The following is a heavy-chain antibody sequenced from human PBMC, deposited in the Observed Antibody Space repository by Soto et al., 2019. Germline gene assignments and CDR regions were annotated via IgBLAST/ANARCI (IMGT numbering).Heavy chain of an antibody. D-gene: IGHD3-22*01. CDR1: GGSISSGGYS. CDR2: IYHSGST. J-gene: IGHJ3*02. V-gene: IGHV4-30-2*01. CDR3: ARVGDYYDSSGSYDAFDI. Sequence: SETLSLTCAVSGGSISSGGYSWSWIRQPPGKGLEWIGYIYHSGSTYYNPSLKSRVTISVDRSKNQFSLKLSSVTAADTAVYYCARVGDYYDSSGSYDAFDIWGQGTMVTVSS.